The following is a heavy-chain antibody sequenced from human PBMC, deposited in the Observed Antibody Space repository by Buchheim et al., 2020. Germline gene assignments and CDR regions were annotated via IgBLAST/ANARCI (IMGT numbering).Heavy chain of an antibody. V-gene: IGHV3-30*04. D-gene: IGHD1-26*01. CDR2: ISYDGSNK. J-gene: IGHJ4*02. Sequence: QVQLVESGGGVVQPGRSLRLSCAASGFTFSSYAMHWVRQAPGKGLEWVAVISYDGSNKYYADSVKGRFTISRDNSKNTLYLQMNSLRAEDTAVYYCARQSVGATFDYWGQGTL. CDR1: GFTFSSYA. CDR3: ARQSVGATFDY.